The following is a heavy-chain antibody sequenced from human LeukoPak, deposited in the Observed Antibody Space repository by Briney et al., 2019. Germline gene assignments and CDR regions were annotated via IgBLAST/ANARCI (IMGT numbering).Heavy chain of an antibody. CDR2: ISGSSSNI. CDR1: GFTFSDYY. D-gene: IGHD6-19*01. J-gene: IGHJ4*02. CDR3: ASLLVAGVASVDY. Sequence: GGSLRLSCAASGFTFSDYYMSWIRQAPGKGLEWVSYISGSSSNINYADSVKGRFTISRDNAKNSLYLQMNILRAEDTAVYYCASLLVAGVASVDYWGQGTLVTVSS. V-gene: IGHV3-11*01.